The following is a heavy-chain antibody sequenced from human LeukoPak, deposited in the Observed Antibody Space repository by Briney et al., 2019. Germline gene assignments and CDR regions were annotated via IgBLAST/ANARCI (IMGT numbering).Heavy chain of an antibody. J-gene: IGHJ4*02. CDR1: GGSILSTNW. CDR3: AGEEYYYDRSGYYHNFDY. D-gene: IGHD3-22*01. Sequence: SGTLSLTCAVSGGSILSTNWWSWVRQPPGKGLEWIGEINHSGSTNYNPSLKSRVTISVDTSKNQFSLKLSSVTAADTAVYYCAGEEYYYDRSGYYHNFDYWGQGTLVTVSS. CDR2: INHSGST. V-gene: IGHV4-4*02.